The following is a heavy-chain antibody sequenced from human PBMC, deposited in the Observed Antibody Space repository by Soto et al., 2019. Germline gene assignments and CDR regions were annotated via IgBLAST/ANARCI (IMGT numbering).Heavy chain of an antibody. CDR1: GFTFSSYG. CDR2: IWYDGSNK. V-gene: IGHV3-33*01. CDR3: ARDPRYSSSWFFDD. Sequence: QVQLVESGGGVVQPGRSLRLSCAASGFTFSSYGMHWVRQAPGKGLEWVAVIWYDGSNKYYADSVKGRFTISRDNSKNTLYLQMNSLRAEDTAVYYCARDPRYSSSWFFDDWGQGTLVTVSS. D-gene: IGHD6-13*01. J-gene: IGHJ4*02.